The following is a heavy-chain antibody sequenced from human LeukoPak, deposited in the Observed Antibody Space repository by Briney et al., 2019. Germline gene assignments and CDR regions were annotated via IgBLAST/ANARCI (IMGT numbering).Heavy chain of an antibody. CDR3: ARDSHSMDV. Sequence: GRSLRLSCAASGFTFRNYGMHWVRQAPGKGLECVAVIWSDGSNKQYADSVKGRFTISRDNSKNTLYLQMNSLRTEDTAVYYCARDSHSMDVWGQGTTVTVSS. V-gene: IGHV3-33*01. CDR1: GFTFRNYG. CDR2: IWSDGSNK. J-gene: IGHJ6*02.